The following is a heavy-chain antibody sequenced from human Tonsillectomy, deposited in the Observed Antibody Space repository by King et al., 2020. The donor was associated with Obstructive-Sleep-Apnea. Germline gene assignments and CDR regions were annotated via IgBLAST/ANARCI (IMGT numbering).Heavy chain of an antibody. D-gene: IGHD2-21*02. CDR1: GFTFSSYA. CDR3: AKDMQVTACFDI. Sequence: VQLVESGGGLVQPGGSLRLSCAASGFTFSSYAMSWVRQAPGKGLEWVSAIIGSGGRKYSADSVKARFTISRDNSKNTLYLQMNSLRAEDTAVYYCAKDMQVTACFDIWGQGTMVTVSS. J-gene: IGHJ3*02. CDR2: IIGSGGRK. V-gene: IGHV3-23*04.